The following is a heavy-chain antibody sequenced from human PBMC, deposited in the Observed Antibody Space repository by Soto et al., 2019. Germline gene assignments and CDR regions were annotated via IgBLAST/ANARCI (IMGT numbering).Heavy chain of an antibody. Sequence: PGRSLRLSCAASGFTFLSYALHWVRQAPGKGLEWVAVISYDGSNKYYADSVKGRFTITRDNSKNTPYMQMNSLRSEDTAVYYCARDSERDDSSGFVDYWGQGTMVTVSS. CDR3: ARDSERDDSSGFVDY. CDR2: ISYDGSNK. V-gene: IGHV3-30-3*01. D-gene: IGHD3-22*01. J-gene: IGHJ4*02. CDR1: GFTFLSYA.